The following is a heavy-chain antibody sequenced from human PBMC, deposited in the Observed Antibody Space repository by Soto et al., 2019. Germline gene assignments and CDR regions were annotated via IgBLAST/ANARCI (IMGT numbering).Heavy chain of an antibody. Sequence: SETLSLACTVSVDSITTDYWSWIRQPAGKGRGWIGRIDTSGNTNYNPSLKSRVTMSVDTSKKQFSLKLTSVTAADTAVYYCARYSNNWFQTEGMDVWGQGTTVTVSS. CDR3: ARYSNNWFQTEGMDV. J-gene: IGHJ6*02. CDR2: IDTSGNT. D-gene: IGHD6-13*01. V-gene: IGHV4-4*07. CDR1: VDSITTDY.